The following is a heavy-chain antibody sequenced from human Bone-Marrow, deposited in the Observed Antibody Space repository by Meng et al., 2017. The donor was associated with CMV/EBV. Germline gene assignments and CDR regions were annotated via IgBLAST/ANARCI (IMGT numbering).Heavy chain of an antibody. D-gene: IGHD3-3*01. CDR2: IYSGSST. CDR3: ARDQNDFWSGYFSPPGY. J-gene: IGHJ4*02. CDR1: FTVSNNY. Sequence: FTVSNNYMSWVRQAPGKGLEWVSVIYSGSSTYYADSVKGRFTISRDNSKNTLYLQMNSLRPEDTAVYYCARDQNDFWSGYFSPPGYWGQGTLVTVSS. V-gene: IGHV3-53*05.